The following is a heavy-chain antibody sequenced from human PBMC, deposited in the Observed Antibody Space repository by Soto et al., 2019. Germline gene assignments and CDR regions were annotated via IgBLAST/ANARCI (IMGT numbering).Heavy chain of an antibody. Sequence: GESLKISCKGSGYSFTSYWISWVRQMPGKGLEWMGRIDPSDSYTNYSPSFQGHVTISADKSISTAYLQWSSLKASDTAMYYCATEPYYYGSGSYYPSPYYYYYGMNVWGQGTTVTVSS. V-gene: IGHV5-10-1*01. CDR2: IDPSDSYT. D-gene: IGHD3-10*01. CDR3: ATEPYYYGSGSYYPSPYYYYYGMNV. CDR1: GYSFTSYW. J-gene: IGHJ6*02.